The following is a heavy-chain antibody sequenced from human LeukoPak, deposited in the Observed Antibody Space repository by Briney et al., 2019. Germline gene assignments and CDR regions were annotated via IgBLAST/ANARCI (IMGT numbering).Heavy chain of an antibody. Sequence: GGSLRLSCAASGFTFSSYEMNWVRQAPGKGLEWVSYISSSGSTIYYADSVKGRFTISRDNAKNSLYLQMNSLRAEDTAVYYCAREKSGILWFGELSDWFDPWGQGTTVTVSS. J-gene: IGHJ5*01. CDR3: AREKSGILWFGELSDWFDP. CDR2: ISSSGSTI. D-gene: IGHD3-10*01. V-gene: IGHV3-48*03. CDR1: GFTFSSYE.